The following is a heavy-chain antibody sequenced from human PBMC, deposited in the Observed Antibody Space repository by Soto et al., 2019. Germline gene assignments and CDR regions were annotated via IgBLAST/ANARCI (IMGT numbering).Heavy chain of an antibody. V-gene: IGHV3-30*18. D-gene: IGHD3-3*01. J-gene: IGHJ4*02. CDR1: GFTFSSYG. Sequence: GGSLRISCAASGFTFSSYGMHWVRQAPGKGLEWVAVISYDGSNKYYADSVKGRFTISRDNSKNTLYLQMNSLRAEDTAVYYCAKVQYYDFWSGYDYWGQGTLVTVSS. CDR2: ISYDGSNK. CDR3: AKVQYYDFWSGYDY.